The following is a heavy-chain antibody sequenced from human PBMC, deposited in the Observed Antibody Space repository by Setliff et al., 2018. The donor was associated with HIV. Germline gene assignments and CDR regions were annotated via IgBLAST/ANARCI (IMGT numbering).Heavy chain of an antibody. CDR1: GGSISSSSYY. CDR2: IYYSGST. D-gene: IGHD6-6*01. V-gene: IGHV4-39*01. J-gene: IGHJ4*02. CDR3: ASTSSLGSSFDY. Sequence: ETLSLTCTVSGGSISSSSYYWGWIRQPPGKGLEWIGSIYYSGSTYYNPSLKSRVTISVDTSKNQFSLKLSSVTAADTAVYYCASTSSLGSSFDYWGQGTLVTVSS.